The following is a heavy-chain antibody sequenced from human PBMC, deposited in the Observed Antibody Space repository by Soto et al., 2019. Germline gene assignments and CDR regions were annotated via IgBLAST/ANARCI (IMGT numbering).Heavy chain of an antibody. CDR2: INHSGST. CDR3: ARAASGFWSGYWFDY. V-gene: IGHV4-34*01. J-gene: IGHJ4*02. D-gene: IGHD3-3*01. CDR1: GGSFSGYY. Sequence: SETLSLTCAVYGGSFSGYYWSWIRQPPGKGLEWIGEINHSGSTNYNPSLKSRVTISVDTSKNQFSLKLSSVTAADTAVYYCARAASGFWSGYWFDYWGQGTMVTVSS.